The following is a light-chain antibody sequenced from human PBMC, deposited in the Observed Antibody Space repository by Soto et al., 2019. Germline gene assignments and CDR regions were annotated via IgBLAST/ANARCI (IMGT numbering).Light chain of an antibody. V-gene: IGKV1-39*01. CDR1: QSISKY. CDR3: QQSFSAPPMYT. J-gene: IGKJ2*01. CDR2: AAS. Sequence: DIQMTQSPSSLSASVGDRVTITCRARQSISKYLNWYQQKPGKAPKLLIYAASSLHSGVPSRFNGSGSGTDFTLTISSLQPEDFATYYCQQSFSAPPMYTFGQGTKLEIK.